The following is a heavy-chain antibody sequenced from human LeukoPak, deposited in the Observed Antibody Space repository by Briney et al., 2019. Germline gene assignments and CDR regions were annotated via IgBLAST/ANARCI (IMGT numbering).Heavy chain of an antibody. D-gene: IGHD5-24*01. CDR1: GFTFSNAW. CDR3: TTELPGAGVTINGY. CDR2: IKSKTDGGAT. Sequence: GGSLRLSCAASGFTFSNAWMSWVRQAPGKGLEWVGRIKSKTDGGATDYAAPVKGRFTISRDDSINTLYLQMNSLKTEDTAVYYCTTELPGAGVTINGYWGQGTLVTVSS. J-gene: IGHJ4*02. V-gene: IGHV3-15*01.